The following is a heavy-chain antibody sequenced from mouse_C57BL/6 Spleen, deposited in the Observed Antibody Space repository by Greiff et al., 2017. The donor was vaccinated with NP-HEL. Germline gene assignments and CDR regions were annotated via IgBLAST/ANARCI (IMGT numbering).Heavy chain of an antibody. CDR3: ARGGVTTRVLYYAMDY. V-gene: IGHV1-64*01. CDR1: GYTFTSYW. J-gene: IGHJ4*01. Sequence: QVQLQQPGAELVKPGASVKLSCKASGYTFTSYWMHWVKQRPGQGLEWIGMIHPNSGSTNYNEKFKSKATLTVDKSSSTAYMQLSSLTSEDSAVYYCARGGVTTRVLYYAMDYWGQGTSVTVSS. CDR2: IHPNSGST. D-gene: IGHD2-2*01.